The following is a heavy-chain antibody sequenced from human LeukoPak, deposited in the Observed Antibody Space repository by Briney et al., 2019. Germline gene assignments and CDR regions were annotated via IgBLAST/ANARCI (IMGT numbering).Heavy chain of an antibody. Sequence: PGGSLRLSCAASGFTFDDYGMSWVRQAPGKGLEWVSGINWNGGSTGYADSVKGRFTISRDNAKSSLYLQMNSLRAEDTALYYCARDLSSGYYYYMDVWGKGTTVTVSS. J-gene: IGHJ6*03. D-gene: IGHD3-10*01. CDR1: GFTFDDYG. CDR3: ARDLSSGYYYYMDV. CDR2: INWNGGST. V-gene: IGHV3-20*04.